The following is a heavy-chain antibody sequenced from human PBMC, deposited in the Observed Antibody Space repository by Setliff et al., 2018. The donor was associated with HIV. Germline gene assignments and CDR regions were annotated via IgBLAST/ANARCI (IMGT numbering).Heavy chain of an antibody. D-gene: IGHD3-9*01. J-gene: IGHJ6*02. V-gene: IGHV3-74*01. CDR3: ARDRGYDILTGYYMDV. CDR1: GFSFSSHW. CDR2: INNDGSSL. Sequence: GGSLRVSCVASGFSFSSHWMHWVRQAPGKGLVWVSRINNDGSSLNYADYVKGRFTISRDNGKNIMYLQMNNVRAEDTAVYYCARDRGYDILTGYYMDVWGQGTKVTVSS.